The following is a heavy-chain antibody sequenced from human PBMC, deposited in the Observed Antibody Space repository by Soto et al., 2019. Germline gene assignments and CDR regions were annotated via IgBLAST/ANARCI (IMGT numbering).Heavy chain of an antibody. J-gene: IGHJ3*02. CDR1: GYTFTSYD. D-gene: IGHD2-15*01. CDR3: ATYCSGGSCYSPVLAGAFDI. CDR2: MNPNSGNT. V-gene: IGHV1-8*01. Sequence: QVQLVQSGAEVKKPGASVKVSCKASGYTFTSYDINWVRQATGQVLEWMGWMNPNSGNTGYAQKFQGRVTMTRNTSISTDYMELSRLRSEDTAVYYCATYCSGGSCYSPVLAGAFDIWGQGTMVTVSS.